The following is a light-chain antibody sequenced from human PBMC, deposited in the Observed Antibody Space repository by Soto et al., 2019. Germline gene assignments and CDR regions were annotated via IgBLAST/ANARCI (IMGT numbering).Light chain of an antibody. CDR3: SSYVSSRTYV. Sequence: QSVLTQPPSVSGAPGQRVTISCTGSSSNIGAGYDVHWYQQLPGTAPKLLIYGNSNRPSGVPDRFSGSKSGTSASLAISGLQAEDEADYYCSSYVSSRTYVFGTGTKLTVL. CDR1: SSNIGAGYD. V-gene: IGLV1-40*01. J-gene: IGLJ1*01. CDR2: GNS.